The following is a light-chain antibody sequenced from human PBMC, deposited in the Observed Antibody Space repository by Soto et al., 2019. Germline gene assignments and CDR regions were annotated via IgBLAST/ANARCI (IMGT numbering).Light chain of an antibody. CDR2: LHSDGSH. Sequence: QLVLTQSPSASASLGASVKLTCSLSSGHSSYAIAWHQQQPEKGPRYLMMLHSDGSHNKGDGIPDRFSGSSSGAERYLTISSLQSEDEADYYCQTWGTGIRVFGGGTKLTVL. J-gene: IGLJ3*02. CDR3: QTWGTGIRV. V-gene: IGLV4-69*01. CDR1: SGHSSYA.